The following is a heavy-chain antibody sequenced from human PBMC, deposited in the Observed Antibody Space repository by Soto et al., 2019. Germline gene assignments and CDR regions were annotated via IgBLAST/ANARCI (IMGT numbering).Heavy chain of an antibody. CDR2: IIPIFGTA. D-gene: IGHD2-2*01. Sequence: SVKVSCKASGGTFSSYAISWVRQAPGQGLEWMGGIIPIFGTANCAQKFQGRVTITADESTSTAYMELSSLRSEDTAVYYCARDRWEGSTSCYAYWGQGTLVTVSS. V-gene: IGHV1-69*13. J-gene: IGHJ4*02. CDR1: GGTFSSYA. CDR3: ARDRWEGSTSCYAY.